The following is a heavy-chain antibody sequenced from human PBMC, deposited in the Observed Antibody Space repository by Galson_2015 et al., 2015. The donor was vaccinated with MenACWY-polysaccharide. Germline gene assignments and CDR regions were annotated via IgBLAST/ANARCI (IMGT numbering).Heavy chain of an antibody. CDR2: TSYDGTNK. CDR1: GFSFRHYG. D-gene: IGHD3/OR15-3a*01. Sequence: SLRLSCAASGFSFRHYGLHWVRQAPGKGLEWVAVTSYDGTNKSYAESVKGRFTISRDNFKNTLFLQMNSLRAEDTALYYCAGDCDNDLPLDNWGHGTLLTVSA. V-gene: IGHV3-30-3*01. J-gene: IGHJ4*01. CDR3: AGDCDNDLPLDN.